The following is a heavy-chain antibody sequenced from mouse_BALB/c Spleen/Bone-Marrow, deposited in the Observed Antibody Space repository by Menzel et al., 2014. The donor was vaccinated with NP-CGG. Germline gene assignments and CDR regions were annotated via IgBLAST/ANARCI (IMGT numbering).Heavy chain of an antibody. V-gene: IGHV5-17*02. J-gene: IGHJ4*01. CDR2: ISSGSSTI. Sequence: EVKLMESGGGLAQPGGSRKLSSAASGFTFSSFGMHWVRQAPEKGLEWVAYISSGSSTIYYADTVKGRFTISRDNPKNTLFLQMTSLRSEDTAMYYCVRSYDSYAMAFWGQGTSVTVSS. CDR1: GFTFSSFG. CDR3: VRSYDSYAMAF. D-gene: IGHD2-10*02.